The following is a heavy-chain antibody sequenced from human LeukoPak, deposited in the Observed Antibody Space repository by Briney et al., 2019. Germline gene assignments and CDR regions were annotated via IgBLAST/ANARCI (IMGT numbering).Heavy chain of an antibody. Sequence: PGGSLRLSCAASGFTLEDYAMRWVRQVPGKGLEWVSGISWNSGSIGYADSVKGRFTISRDNSKNTLYLQMNSLRAEDTAVYYYARDGYSGRHTHPFDYWGQGTLVTVSS. V-gene: IGHV3-9*01. CDR1: GFTLEDYA. CDR3: ARDGYSGRHTHPFDY. CDR2: ISWNSGSI. D-gene: IGHD1-26*01. J-gene: IGHJ4*02.